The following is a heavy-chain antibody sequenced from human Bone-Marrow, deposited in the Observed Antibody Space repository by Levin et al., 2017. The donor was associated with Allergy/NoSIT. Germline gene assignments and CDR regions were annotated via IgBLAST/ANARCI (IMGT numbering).Heavy chain of an antibody. J-gene: IGHJ4*02. CDR1: GMIFTNSW. CDR3: VTAPRGTSNFDT. Sequence: GESLKISCSAPGMIFTNSWIHWVRQAPGKGLVWVSRINSDGSETTYADSVRGRFTISRDVLKNTVSLQLNSLGVEDTAIYYCVTAPRGTSNFDTWGQGTLVTVSS. V-gene: IGHV3-74*03. CDR2: INSDGSET. D-gene: IGHD1-1*01.